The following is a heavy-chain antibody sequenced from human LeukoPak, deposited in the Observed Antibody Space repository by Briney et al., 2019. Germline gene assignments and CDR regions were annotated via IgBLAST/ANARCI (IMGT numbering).Heavy chain of an antibody. Sequence: ASVKVSCKASGYTFTGYYMHWVRQAPGQGLEWMGWINPNSGGTNYAQKFQGRVTMTRDTSISTAYMELSRLRSDDTAVYYCARDPATTPNYYYYYYGMDVWGQGTTVTVSS. CDR3: ARDPATTPNYYYYYYGMDV. V-gene: IGHV1-2*02. CDR2: INPNSGGT. J-gene: IGHJ6*02. CDR1: GYTFTGYY. D-gene: IGHD2-15*01.